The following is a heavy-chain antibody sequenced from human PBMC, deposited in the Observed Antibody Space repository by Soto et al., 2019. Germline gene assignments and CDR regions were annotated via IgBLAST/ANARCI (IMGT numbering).Heavy chain of an antibody. CDR3: ARSLVVGRYYYDSSGSAPYYYYYYGMDG. CDR2: IIPIFGTA. CDR1: GGTFSSYA. V-gene: IGHV1-69*13. D-gene: IGHD3-22*01. J-gene: IGHJ6*02. Sequence: ASVKVSCKASGGTFSSYAISWVRQAPGQGLEWMGGIIPIFGTANYAQKFQGRVTITADESTSTAYMELSSLRSEDTAVYYCARSLVVGRYYYDSSGSAPYYYYYYGMDGWG.